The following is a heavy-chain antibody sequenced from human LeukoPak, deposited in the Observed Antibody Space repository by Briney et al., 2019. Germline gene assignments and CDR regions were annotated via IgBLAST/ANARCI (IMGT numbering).Heavy chain of an antibody. Sequence: SGGSLRLSCAAAGLTFAIDAMRWVRQAPGKWLECVSAISGIIGHTYYTDSGKGRPSISRDNSTDRLYIQMNNLTTEEMAIIYCAKVGFSEMEWLLNSDHWGHGNLFTVSS. V-gene: IGHV3-23*01. CDR1: GLTFAIDA. CDR3: AKVGFSEMEWLLNSDH. J-gene: IGHJ4*01. CDR2: ISGIIGHT. D-gene: IGHD3-3*01.